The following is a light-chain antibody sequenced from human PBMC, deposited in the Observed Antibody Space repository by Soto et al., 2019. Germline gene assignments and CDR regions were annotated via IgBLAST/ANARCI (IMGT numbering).Light chain of an antibody. V-gene: IGKV1-12*01. CDR3: IQVTNFPRT. Sequence: DSQRTQAPSSVSASVGDRVTITCRASQDINNRVAWFQQRPGRAPKYLIQAASILQSGVPSRFSATGSGTDFTLTIDSLQPEDFATYYCIQVTNFPRTFDQGTKLEIK. J-gene: IGKJ1*01. CDR1: QDINNR. CDR2: AAS.